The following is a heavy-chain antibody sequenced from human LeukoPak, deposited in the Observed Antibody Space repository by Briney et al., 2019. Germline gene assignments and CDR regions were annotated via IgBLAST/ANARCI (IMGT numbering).Heavy chain of an antibody. CDR2: INPSGGST. D-gene: IGHD2-8*01. Sequence: ASVTVSCTASGYSLTTYCMHWVRQAPGQGLEWMAIINPSGGSTNYAQKFQGRVTMTRDTPTNTVYMELSSLRTEDTAVYYCASVYLYGMDVWGQGTTVTVSS. CDR3: ASVYLYGMDV. V-gene: IGHV1-46*01. J-gene: IGHJ6*02. CDR1: GYSLTTYC.